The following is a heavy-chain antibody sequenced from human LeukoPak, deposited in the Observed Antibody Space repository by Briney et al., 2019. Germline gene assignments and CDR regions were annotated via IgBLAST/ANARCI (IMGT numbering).Heavy chain of an antibody. J-gene: IGHJ5*02. CDR2: INHSGTT. V-gene: IGHV4-34*01. Sequence: PSETLSLTCAVYGGSLSDYYWSWIRQPPGKGLEWIGEINHSGTTNYNPSLKSRVTISVDTSKNQFSLKLSSVTAADTAVYYCARGVVRSFDSNNWFDPWGQGMLVTVSS. D-gene: IGHD3-9*01. CDR1: GGSLSDYY. CDR3: ARGVVRSFDSNNWFDP.